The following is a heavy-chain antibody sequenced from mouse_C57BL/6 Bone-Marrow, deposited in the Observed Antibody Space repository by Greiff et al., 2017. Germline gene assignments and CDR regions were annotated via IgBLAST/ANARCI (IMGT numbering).Heavy chain of an antibody. CDR3: ARERIQDYDGSSYYDY. V-gene: IGHV1-53*01. CDR2: INPSNGGT. D-gene: IGHD1-1*01. J-gene: IGHJ2*01. Sequence: QVQLQQPGTELVKPGASVKLSCTASGFTFTSYWMPWVKQRPGQGLEWIGYINPSNGGTNYNEKFKSKATLTVDKSSSTAYLQLSSLTSEDSAVYYCARERIQDYDGSSYYDYWGQGTTLTVSS. CDR1: GFTFTSYW.